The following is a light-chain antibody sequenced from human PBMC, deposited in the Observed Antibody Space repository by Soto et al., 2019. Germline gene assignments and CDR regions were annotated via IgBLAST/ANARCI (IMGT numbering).Light chain of an antibody. CDR1: TGAVTSGHY. J-gene: IGLJ2*01. V-gene: IGLV7-46*01. CDR2: DTS. CDR3: LLSYSGGVRKV. Sequence: QAVVTQEPSLTVSPGGTVTLTCGSSTGAVTSGHYPYWFQQKPGQAPRTLIYDTSNKHSWTPARFSGSLLGDKAALTLSGAQPEDEAEYYCLLSYSGGVRKVFGGGTKLTVL.